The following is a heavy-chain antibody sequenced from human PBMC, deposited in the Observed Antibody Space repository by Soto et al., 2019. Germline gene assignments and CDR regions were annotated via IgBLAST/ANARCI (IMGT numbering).Heavy chain of an antibody. CDR2: ISAYNGNT. CDR1: GYTFTSYG. D-gene: IGHD3-3*01. V-gene: IGHV1-18*01. J-gene: IGHJ4*02. Sequence: ASVKVSCKASGYTFTSYGISWVRQAPGQGLEWMGWISAYNGNTNYAQKLQGRVTMTTDTSTSTAYMELRSLRSDDTAVHYCARLGKITIFGVVQYYFDYWGQGTLVTVSS. CDR3: ARLGKITIFGVVQYYFDY.